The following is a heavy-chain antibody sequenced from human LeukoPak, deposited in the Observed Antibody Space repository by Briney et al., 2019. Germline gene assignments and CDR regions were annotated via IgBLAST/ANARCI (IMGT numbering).Heavy chain of an antibody. V-gene: IGHV1-2*02. J-gene: IGHJ4*02. CDR3: ARSLSLPYYYDSSGFGY. D-gene: IGHD3-22*01. Sequence: ASVNVSCKASGYTFTGYYMHWVRQAPGQGLEWMGWINPNSGGTNYAQKFQDRVTMTRGTSISTAYMELSRLRSDDTAVYYCARSLSLPYYYDSSGFGYWGQGTLVTVSS. CDR2: INPNSGGT. CDR1: GYTFTGYY.